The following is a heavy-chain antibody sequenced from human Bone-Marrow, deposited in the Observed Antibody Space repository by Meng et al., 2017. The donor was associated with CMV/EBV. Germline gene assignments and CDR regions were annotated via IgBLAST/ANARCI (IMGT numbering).Heavy chain of an antibody. CDR1: GFTFSSYG. V-gene: IGHV3-30*02. CDR3: AKGGVQLWSFDY. Sequence: GESLKISCAASGFTFSSYGMHWVRQAPGKGLEWVAFIRYDGSNKYYADSVKGRFTISRDNSKNTLYLQMNSLRAEDTAVYYCAKGGVQLWSFDYWGQGTLVTFSS. CDR2: IRYDGSNK. J-gene: IGHJ4*02. D-gene: IGHD5-18*01.